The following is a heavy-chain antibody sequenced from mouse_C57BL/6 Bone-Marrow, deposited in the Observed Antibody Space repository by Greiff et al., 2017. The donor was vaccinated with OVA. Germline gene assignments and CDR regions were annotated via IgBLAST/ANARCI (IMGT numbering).Heavy chain of an antibody. CDR1: GFTFSSYG. J-gene: IGHJ1*03. V-gene: IGHV5-6*02. CDR3: ARRDCYWYIDV. CDR2: ISSGGSYT. Sequence: EVKLVESGGDLVKPGGSLKLSCAASGFTFSSYGMSWVRQTPDKRLEWVATISSGGSYTYYPDSVKGRFTISRDNAKNTLYLQMSSLKSEDTAMYYCARRDCYWYIDVWGTGTTVTVSS.